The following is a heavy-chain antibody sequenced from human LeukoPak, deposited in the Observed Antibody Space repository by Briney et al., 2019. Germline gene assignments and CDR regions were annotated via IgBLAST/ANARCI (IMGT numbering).Heavy chain of an antibody. J-gene: IGHJ4*02. V-gene: IGHV1-2*02. CDR2: INPNSGGT. D-gene: IGHD2-8*02. CDR1: GYTFTGYY. Sequence: ASVKVSCKASGYTFTGYYMHWVRQAPGQGLEWMGWINPNSGGTNYAQKFQGRVTMTRDTSISTAYMELSRLRSDDTAVYYCARDYWFNTNLYYFDYWGQGTLVTVSS. CDR3: ARDYWFNTNLYYFDY.